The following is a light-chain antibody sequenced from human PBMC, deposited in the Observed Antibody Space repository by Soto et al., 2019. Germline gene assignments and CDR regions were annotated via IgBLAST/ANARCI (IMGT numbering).Light chain of an antibody. J-gene: IGLJ2*01. CDR2: YDS. CDR1: NIGSKG. Sequence: SHELTQPPSVSVAPGKTASVTCGGNNIGSKGVHWYQQKPGQAPVLVIYYDSDRPSGIPERFSGSNSGNTATLTISRVEAGDEADYYCQVWDSSSDRLIFGGGTKLTVL. CDR3: QVWDSSSDRLI. V-gene: IGLV3-21*04.